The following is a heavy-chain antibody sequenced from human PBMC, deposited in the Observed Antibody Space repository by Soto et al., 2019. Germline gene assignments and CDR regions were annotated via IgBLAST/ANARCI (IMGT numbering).Heavy chain of an antibody. D-gene: IGHD3-10*01. CDR3: ARESYYGSGATVVAY. CDR1: GGSISGSSYY. J-gene: IGHJ4*02. CDR2: IYYSGST. V-gene: IGHV4-39*02. Sequence: SVTMSLTWTVSGGSISGSSYYWGWIRQPPGKGLEWIGSIYYSGSTYYNPSLKSRVTISVDTSKNQFSLKLSSVTAADTAVYYCARESYYGSGATVVAYWGQGTLVTVSS.